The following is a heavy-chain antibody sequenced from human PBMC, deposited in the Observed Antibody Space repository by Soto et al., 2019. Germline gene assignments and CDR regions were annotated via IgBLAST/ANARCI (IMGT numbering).Heavy chain of an antibody. CDR3: AKDFKISGGHYGSLNYYYGMDV. D-gene: IGHD3-10*01. J-gene: IGHJ6*02. V-gene: IGHV3-30*18. CDR2: ISYDGILK. CDR1: GFTFSAFG. Sequence: GGSLRLSCEASGFTFSAFGMHWVRQAPGKGLEWVAIISYDGILKYYADPVKGRFTISRDTSKSALYLQMNSLRPEDTAVYYCAKDFKISGGHYGSLNYYYGMDVWGQGTTVTVS.